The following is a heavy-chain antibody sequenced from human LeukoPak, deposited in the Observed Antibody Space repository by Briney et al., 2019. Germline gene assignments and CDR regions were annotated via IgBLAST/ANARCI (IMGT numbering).Heavy chain of an antibody. CDR3: ARDGTERD. D-gene: IGHD1-1*01. V-gene: IGHV3-7*04. CDR2: INADGSEK. J-gene: IGHJ4*02. CDR1: GFTFRNYW. Sequence: GGSLRLSCVVSGFTFRNYWMSWVRQAPGKGLEWLADINADGSEKYYVDSVKGRFTISRDNAKNSLYLQMNSLRAEDTAIYYCARDGTERDWGQGTLVTVPS.